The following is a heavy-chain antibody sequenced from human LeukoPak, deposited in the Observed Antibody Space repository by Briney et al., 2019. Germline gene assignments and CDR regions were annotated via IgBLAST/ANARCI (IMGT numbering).Heavy chain of an antibody. D-gene: IGHD1-26*01. V-gene: IGHV3-23*01. Sequence: GGSLRLSCTASGFTFNSYDVSWVRQAPGKGLECVSLISTGGGSTYYADSVKGRFTISRDNSKNSLYLHMNSLRADDTAVYYCARGTRSLIDYWGQGTLVTVSS. CDR2: ISTGGGST. J-gene: IGHJ4*02. CDR1: GFTFNSYD. CDR3: ARGTRSLIDY.